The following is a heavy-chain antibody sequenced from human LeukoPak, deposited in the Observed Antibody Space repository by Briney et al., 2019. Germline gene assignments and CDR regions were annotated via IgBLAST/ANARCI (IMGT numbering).Heavy chain of an antibody. CDR2: INTNSGGT. D-gene: IGHD3-3*01. Sequence: APVKVSCKASGYTFTGYYMHWVRQAPGQGLEWMGWINTNSGGTNYAQKFQGRVTMTRDTSISTAYMELSRLRSDDTAVYYCARDPLRFLEWLAYGWFDPWGQGTLVTVSS. J-gene: IGHJ5*02. CDR1: GYTFTGYY. CDR3: ARDPLRFLEWLAYGWFDP. V-gene: IGHV1-2*02.